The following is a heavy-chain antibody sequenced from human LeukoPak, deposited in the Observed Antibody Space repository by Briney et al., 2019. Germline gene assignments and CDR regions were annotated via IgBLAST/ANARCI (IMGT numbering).Heavy chain of an antibody. CDR1: GGSISSTNW. D-gene: IGHD6-19*01. V-gene: IGHV4-4*02. Sequence: SETLSLTCGVSGGSISSTNWWSWVRQPPGQGLEWIGEISLTGQTNYNPSLNGRVTMSLDESRNQLSLKLTSVTAADTAVYYCARQPYLRQWLVRGAFDIWGQGTMVTVSS. CDR2: ISLTGQT. CDR3: ARQPYLRQWLVRGAFDI. J-gene: IGHJ3*02.